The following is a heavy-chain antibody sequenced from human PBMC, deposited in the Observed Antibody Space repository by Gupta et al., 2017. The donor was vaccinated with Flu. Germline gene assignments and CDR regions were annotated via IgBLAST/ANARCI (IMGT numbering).Heavy chain of an antibody. Sequence: QLVEFGGGVVQPGSSLRLSCEASEFTFKNNGMHWVRQTPGKGLGWVANVNHDETSHLYGDPVKGRFSVSRDNSKSTLYLHMTDLTXEXTAVYYXARDLSDNWYFDYWGQGTLVTVSS. CDR3: ARDLSDNWYFDY. V-gene: IGHV3-33*01. CDR1: EFTFKNNG. J-gene: IGHJ4*02. CDR2: VNHDETSH. D-gene: IGHD1-1*01.